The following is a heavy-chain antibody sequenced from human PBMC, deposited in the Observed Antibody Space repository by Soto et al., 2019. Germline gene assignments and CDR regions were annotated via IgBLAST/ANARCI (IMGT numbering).Heavy chain of an antibody. Sequence: SETLSLTCTVSGGSISSSSYYWGWIRQPPGKGLEWIGSIYYSGSTYYNPSLKSRVTISVDTSKNQFSLKLSSVTAADTAVYYCARITPGYSSSWYDYWGQGTMVTVYS. V-gene: IGHV4-39*01. CDR3: ARITPGYSSSWYDY. CDR1: GGSISSSSYY. J-gene: IGHJ4*02. CDR2: IYYSGST. D-gene: IGHD6-13*01.